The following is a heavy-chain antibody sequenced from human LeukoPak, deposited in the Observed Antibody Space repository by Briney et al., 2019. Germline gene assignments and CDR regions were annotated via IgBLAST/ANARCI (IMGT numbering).Heavy chain of an antibody. D-gene: IGHD6-13*01. CDR3: AGRVPIIAAAVDY. Sequence: RAGGSLRLSCAASGFTFDDYGMSWVRQAPGKGLEWVSGINWNGGSTGYADSVKGRFTISRDNSKNTLYLQMNGLRAEDTAVYYCAGRVPIIAAAVDYWGQGTLVTVSS. J-gene: IGHJ4*02. CDR1: GFTFDDYG. V-gene: IGHV3-20*04. CDR2: INWNGGST.